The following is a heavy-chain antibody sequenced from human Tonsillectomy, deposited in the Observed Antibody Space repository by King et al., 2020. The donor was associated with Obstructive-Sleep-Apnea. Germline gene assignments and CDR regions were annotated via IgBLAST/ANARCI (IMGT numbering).Heavy chain of an antibody. V-gene: IGHV4-30-2*01. CDR2: FYHSGTT. CDR3: ARDRAAAGFDP. D-gene: IGHD6-13*01. J-gene: IGHJ5*02. CDR1: GGSITSVVYS. Sequence: LQLQESGSVLVKPSQTLSLTCAVFGGSITSVVYSSGWIWQPPGKGLGLMGYFYHSGTTYYNPSLNSRVTISLDRPKNQSSLKLSSVTAADTAVYYCARDRAAAGFDPWGQGTLVTVSS.